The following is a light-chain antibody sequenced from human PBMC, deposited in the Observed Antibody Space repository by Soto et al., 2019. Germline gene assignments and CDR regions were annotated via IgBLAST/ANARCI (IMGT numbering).Light chain of an antibody. CDR1: QSVSSY. CDR3: QQRSNWPLT. Sequence: EIVLTQSPATLSLSPGERATLSCRASQSVSSYLAWYQQKPGQAPRLLIYDASNRATGIPARFSGSGSGTDSTLTISSLEPEDFAVYYCQQRSNWPLTFGGGTKVDIK. CDR2: DAS. J-gene: IGKJ4*01. V-gene: IGKV3-11*01.